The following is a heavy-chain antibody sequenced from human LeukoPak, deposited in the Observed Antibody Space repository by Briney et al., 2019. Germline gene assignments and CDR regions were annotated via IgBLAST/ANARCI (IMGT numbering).Heavy chain of an antibody. V-gene: IGHV3-30-3*01. J-gene: IGHJ4*02. CDR2: ISYDGSNK. CDR1: GFTFSSYA. Sequence: GGSLRLSCAASGFTFSSYAMHWVRQAPGKGLEWVAVISYDGSNKYYADSVKGRFTISRDNSKNTLYLQMNSLRAEDTAVYYCATLYYYGSGSYSLGDYWGQGTLVTVSS. CDR3: ATLYYYGSGSYSLGDY. D-gene: IGHD3-10*01.